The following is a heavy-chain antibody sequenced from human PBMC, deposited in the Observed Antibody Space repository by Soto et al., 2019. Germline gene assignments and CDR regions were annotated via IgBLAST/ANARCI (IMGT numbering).Heavy chain of an antibody. Sequence: GGSLRLSCTASGFTFGDYAMSWVRQAPGKGLEWVGFIRSKAYGGTTEYAASVKGRFTISRDDSKSIAYLQMNSLKTEDTAVYYCTSAGSGQTPRAFDLWGQGTLVTVSS. CDR3: TSAGSGQTPRAFDL. J-gene: IGHJ3*01. V-gene: IGHV3-49*04. CDR1: GFTFGDYA. CDR2: IRSKAYGGTT. D-gene: IGHD3-3*01.